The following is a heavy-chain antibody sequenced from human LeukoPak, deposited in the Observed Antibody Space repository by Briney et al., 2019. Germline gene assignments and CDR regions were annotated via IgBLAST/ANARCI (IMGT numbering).Heavy chain of an antibody. CDR3: AREDYYDSGSNDY. J-gene: IGHJ4*02. V-gene: IGHV1-8*03. CDR1: GYTFASYD. CDR2: MNPNSGNT. D-gene: IGHD3-22*01. Sequence: ASVKVSCKASGYTFASYDINWVRQATGQGLEWMGWMNPNSGNTAYAQKFQGRVTITRNTSISTAYMELSSLRSEDTAVYYCAREDYYDSGSNDYWGQGTLVTVSS.